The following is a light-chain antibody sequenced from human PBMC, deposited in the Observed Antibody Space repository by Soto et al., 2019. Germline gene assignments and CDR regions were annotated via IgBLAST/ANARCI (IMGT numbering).Light chain of an antibody. V-gene: IGKV3-15*01. CDR1: QSVSGD. CDR3: QQYNNWPIT. CDR2: DAS. Sequence: EIVLTQSPPTLSLSPFDRSTLSCRASQSVSGDLAWYHHKPGQAPRLLIYDASTRALDTPARFAGSGSGTEFTLTISSLQSEDFAVYFCQQYNNWPITFGQGTRLEIK. J-gene: IGKJ5*01.